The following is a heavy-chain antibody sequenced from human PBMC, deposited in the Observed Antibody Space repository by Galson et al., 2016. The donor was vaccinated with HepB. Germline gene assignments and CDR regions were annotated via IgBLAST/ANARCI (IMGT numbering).Heavy chain of an antibody. CDR2: VHYSGIT. CDR3: ARDGRAWVGLDV. Sequence: SETLSLTCAVSGASISGHYWSWIRQPPGKGLEWIGYVHYSGITNYNPSLKSGVSISIDTSKTHFSLRLTSLTVADTAIYYCARDGRAWVGLDVWGQGTTVTVSS. V-gene: IGHV4-59*11. J-gene: IGHJ6*02. D-gene: IGHD3/OR15-3a*01. CDR1: GASISGHY.